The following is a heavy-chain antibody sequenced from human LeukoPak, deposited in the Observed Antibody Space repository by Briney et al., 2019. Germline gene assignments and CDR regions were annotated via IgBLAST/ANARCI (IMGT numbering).Heavy chain of an antibody. J-gene: IGHJ6*02. CDR3: ARGGSSWYGGYYGMDV. D-gene: IGHD6-13*01. CDR2: IYYSGST. CDR1: GGSISSYY. V-gene: IGHV4-59*01. Sequence: SETLSLTCTVSGGSISSYYWSWIRQPPGKGLEWIGYIYYSGSTNYNPSLKSRVTISVDTSKNQFSLKLSSVTAADTAVYYCARGGSSWYGGYYGMDVWGQGTTVTVSS.